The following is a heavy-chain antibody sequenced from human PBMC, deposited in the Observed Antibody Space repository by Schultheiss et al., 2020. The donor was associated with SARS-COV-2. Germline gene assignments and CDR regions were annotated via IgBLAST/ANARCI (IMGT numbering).Heavy chain of an antibody. J-gene: IGHJ4*02. V-gene: IGHV4-34*01. CDR2: INHSGST. CDR1: GGSFSGYY. Sequence: ESLKISCAVYGGSFSGYYWSWIRQPPGKGLEWIGEINHSGSTNYNPSLKSRVTISVDTSKNQFSLKLSSVTAADTAVYYCARGDYGDYWGQGTLVTVSS. CDR3: ARGDYGDY.